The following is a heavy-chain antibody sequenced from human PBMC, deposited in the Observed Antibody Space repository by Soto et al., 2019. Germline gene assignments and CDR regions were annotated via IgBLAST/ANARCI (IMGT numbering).Heavy chain of an antibody. CDR3: ARGFDIVATWGQLTADAFDI. D-gene: IGHD5-12*01. J-gene: IGHJ3*02. CDR1: GYSFTSYW. CDR2: IYPGDSDT. Sequence: GESLKISCKGSGYSFTSYWIGWVRQMPGKGLEWMGIIYPGDSDTRYSPSFQGQVTISADKSISTAYLQWSSLKASDTAMYYCARGFDIVATWGQLTADAFDIWGQGTMVTVSS. V-gene: IGHV5-51*01.